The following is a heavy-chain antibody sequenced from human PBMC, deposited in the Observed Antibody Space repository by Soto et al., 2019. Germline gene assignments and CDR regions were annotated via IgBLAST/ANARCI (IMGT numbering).Heavy chain of an antibody. CDR2: IYWDDDK. V-gene: IGHV2-5*02. D-gene: IGHD3-10*01. CDR1: GFSLSTSGVG. CDR3: AHSLWSITMVRGVPFPDY. Sequence: QITLKESGPTLVKPTQTLTLTCTFSGFSLSTSGVGVGWIRQPPGKALEWLALIYWDDDKRYSPSLKSRLTITKDTSKNQVVLTMTNMDPVDTATYYCAHSLWSITMVRGVPFPDYWGQGTLVTVSS. J-gene: IGHJ4*02.